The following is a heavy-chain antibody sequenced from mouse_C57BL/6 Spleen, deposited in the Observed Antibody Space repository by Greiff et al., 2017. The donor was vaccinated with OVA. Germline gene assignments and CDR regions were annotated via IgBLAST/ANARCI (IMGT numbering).Heavy chain of an antibody. Sequence: EVQLVESEGGLVQPGSSMKLSCTASGFTFSDYYMAWVRQVPEKGLEWVANINYDGSSTYYLDSLKSRFIISRDNAKNILYLQMSSLKSEDTATYYCARDLHYDRYFDVWGTGTTVTVSS. CDR3: ARDLHYDRYFDV. D-gene: IGHD2-4*01. CDR1: GFTFSDYY. CDR2: INYDGSST. J-gene: IGHJ1*03. V-gene: IGHV5-16*01.